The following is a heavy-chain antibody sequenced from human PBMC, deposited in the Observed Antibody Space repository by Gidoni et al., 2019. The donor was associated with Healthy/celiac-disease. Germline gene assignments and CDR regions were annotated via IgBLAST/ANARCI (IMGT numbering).Heavy chain of an antibody. CDR2: ISSSSSYI. J-gene: IGHJ4*02. Sequence: EVQLVEYGGGLVKPGGSLRLSCAASGFTFSSYSMNWVRQAPGKGLEWVSSISSSSSYIYYADSVKGRFTISRDNAKNSLYLQMNSLRAEDTAVYYCARDWVDTAMDPFDYWGQGTLVTVSS. D-gene: IGHD5-18*01. CDR3: ARDWVDTAMDPFDY. CDR1: GFTFSSYS. V-gene: IGHV3-21*01.